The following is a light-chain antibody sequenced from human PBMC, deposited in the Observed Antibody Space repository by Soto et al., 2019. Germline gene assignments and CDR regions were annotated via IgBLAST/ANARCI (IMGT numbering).Light chain of an antibody. CDR1: QSVNSGY. V-gene: IGKV3-20*01. J-gene: IGKJ1*01. Sequence: EIVLTQSPGTLSLSPGERATLSCRASQSVNSGYLAWYQHTPGQAPRLLIYDTSTRATGIPDRFSGSGSGTDFTITISRLEPEDFAVFYCQQYCSSPRTFGQGTKVEIK. CDR3: QQYCSSPRT. CDR2: DTS.